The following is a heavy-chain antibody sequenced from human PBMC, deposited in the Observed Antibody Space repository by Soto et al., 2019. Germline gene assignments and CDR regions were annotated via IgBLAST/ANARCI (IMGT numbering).Heavy chain of an antibody. CDR2: ISSSSNTI. CDR1: GFTFSSSG. J-gene: IGHJ3*02. D-gene: IGHD2-15*01. V-gene: IGHV3-48*01. Sequence: SLRLSCAASGFTFSSSGMNWVRQAPGKGLEWISHISSSSNTIYYADSVKGRFTISRDNAQNTLYLQMNSLGAEDTAAYYCAPHVSCSGGSCQYDAFAIRGQGTMVTVSS. CDR3: APHVSCSGGSCQYDAFAI.